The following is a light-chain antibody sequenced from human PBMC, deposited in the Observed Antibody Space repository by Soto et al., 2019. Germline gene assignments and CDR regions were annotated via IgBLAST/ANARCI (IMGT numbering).Light chain of an antibody. CDR1: QSISSY. J-gene: IGKJ2*01. V-gene: IGKV1-39*01. CDR3: QQSYSTPPT. Sequence: DIQMTQSPSSLSASVGDRVTITCRASQSISSYVNWYQQKPGKAPKLLIYAASSLQSGGPSRFSGSGSGTDFTLTISSLQPEDFATYYCQQSYSTPPTFGQGTKLEIK. CDR2: AAS.